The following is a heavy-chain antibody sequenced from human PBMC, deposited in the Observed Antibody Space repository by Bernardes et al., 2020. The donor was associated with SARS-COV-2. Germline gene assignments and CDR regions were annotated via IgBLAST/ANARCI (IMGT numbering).Heavy chain of an antibody. CDR2: ISFHGSNK. J-gene: IGHJ5*02. CDR1: GFSFSGFV. Sequence: GGSLRLSCTASGFSFSGFVMHWVRQAPGRGLEWVALISFHGSNKYYGDSVKGRFIISRDNSKNTLYLEMNSLRAEDTAVYYCARDVAGEFSTWGLGTLVTVSS. D-gene: IGHD3-16*01. V-gene: IGHV3-30*03. CDR3: ARDVAGEFST.